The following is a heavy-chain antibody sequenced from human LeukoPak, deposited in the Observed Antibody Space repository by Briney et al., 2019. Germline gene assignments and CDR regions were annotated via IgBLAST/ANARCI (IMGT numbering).Heavy chain of an antibody. CDR2: INTDGSTT. CDR3: AVTGYSSSWSFDY. D-gene: IGHD6-13*01. Sequence: QPGGSLRLSCAASGFTFSSYWMHWVRQAPGKGLVWVSRINTDGSTTSYADSVKGRFTISRDNAKNTVYLQMNSLRVEDTAVYYCAVTGYSSSWSFDYWGQGTLVTVSS. V-gene: IGHV3-74*01. J-gene: IGHJ4*02. CDR1: GFTFSSYW.